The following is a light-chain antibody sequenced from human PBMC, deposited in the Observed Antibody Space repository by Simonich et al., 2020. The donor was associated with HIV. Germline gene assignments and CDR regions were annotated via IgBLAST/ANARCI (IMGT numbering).Light chain of an antibody. CDR3: QQFNSKPYT. CDR2: GAF. CDR1: QVIYNY. V-gene: IGKV1-33*01. J-gene: IGKJ2*01. Sequence: DIQMTQSPSSLSASVGDRVTITCQASQVIYNYLNWYQQNPGKAPKLLIYGAFNLETGVPSRFSGNGSGTHFTFTINSLQPEDFASYYCQQFNSKPYTFGLGTKLEIK.